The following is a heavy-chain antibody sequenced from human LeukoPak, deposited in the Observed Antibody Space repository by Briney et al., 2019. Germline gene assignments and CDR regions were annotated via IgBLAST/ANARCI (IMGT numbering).Heavy chain of an antibody. J-gene: IGHJ4*02. CDR1: SDSISGYY. CDR2: IYSTGST. Sequence: PSETLSLTCTVSSDSISGYYWSWIRQPPGKGLVWIGSIYSTGSTDYNPSLKSRITISVDRSMNQFSLRLSSVTAADTAVYYCARGRDDSGYFYLDFWGQGTLVTVSS. V-gene: IGHV4-59*01. D-gene: IGHD2-21*02. CDR3: ARGRDDSGYFYLDF.